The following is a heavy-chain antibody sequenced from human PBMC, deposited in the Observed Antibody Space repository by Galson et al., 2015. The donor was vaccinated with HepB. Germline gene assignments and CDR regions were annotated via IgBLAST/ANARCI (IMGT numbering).Heavy chain of an antibody. V-gene: IGHV1-2*02. CDR3: ARVIAVAGGGSWYFDL. J-gene: IGHJ2*01. CDR1: GYTFTGYY. Sequence: SVKVSCKASGYTFTGYYMHWVRQAPGQGLEWMGWINPNSGGTNYAQKFQGRVTMTRDTSISTAYMELSRLRSDDTAVYYCARVIAVAGGGSWYFDLWGRGTLVTVSS. D-gene: IGHD6-19*01. CDR2: INPNSGGT.